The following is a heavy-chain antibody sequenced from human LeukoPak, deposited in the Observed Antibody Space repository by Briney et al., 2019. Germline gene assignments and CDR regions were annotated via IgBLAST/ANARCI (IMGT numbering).Heavy chain of an antibody. V-gene: IGHV3-21*04. CDR2: ISSSSSYI. J-gene: IGHJ6*03. CDR3: AKGIYYYYYMDV. CDR1: GFTFSSYS. D-gene: IGHD1-14*01. Sequence: SGGSLRLSCAASGFTFSSYSMNWVRQAPGKGLEWVSSISSSSSYIYYADSVKGRFTISRDNAKNSLYLQMNSLIAEDTAVYYCAKGIYYYYYMDVWGKGTTVTVSS.